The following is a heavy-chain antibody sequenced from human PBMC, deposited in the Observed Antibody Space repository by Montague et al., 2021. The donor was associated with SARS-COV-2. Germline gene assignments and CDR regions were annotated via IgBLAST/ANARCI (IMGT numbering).Heavy chain of an antibody. CDR3: ARGLGGGSGSHFDY. Sequence: SLRLSCAASGFIFRDYTMNWVRQAPGKGLEWVSSITASSSYIYHADSLKGRFTISRDNAKNSLFLQMNSLRAEDTAVYYCARGLGGGSGSHFDYWGQGTLVTVSS. CDR2: ITASSSYI. D-gene: IGHD2-15*01. CDR1: GFIFRDYT. V-gene: IGHV3-21*01. J-gene: IGHJ4*02.